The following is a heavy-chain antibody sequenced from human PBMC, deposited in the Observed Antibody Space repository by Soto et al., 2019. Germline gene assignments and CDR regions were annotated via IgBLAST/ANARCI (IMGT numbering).Heavy chain of an antibody. J-gene: IGHJ4*02. CDR2: ISWNSGSI. CDR1: GFTFDDYA. CDR3: AKSPRIAGEYYFDY. V-gene: IGHV3-9*01. D-gene: IGHD3-10*01. Sequence: LRLSCAASGFTFDDYAMHWVRQAPGKGLEWVSGISWNSGSIGYADSAKGRFTISRDNAKNSLYLQMNSLRAEDTALYYCAKSPRIAGEYYFDYWGQGTLVTVSS.